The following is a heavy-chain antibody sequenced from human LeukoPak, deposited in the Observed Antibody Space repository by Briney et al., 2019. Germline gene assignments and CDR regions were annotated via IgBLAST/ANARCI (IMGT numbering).Heavy chain of an antibody. D-gene: IGHD3-22*01. CDR1: GGSISSSSYY. Sequence: SETLSLTCTVSGGSISSSSYYWGWIRQPPGKGLEWIGIIYYSGSTYYNPSLKSRVTISVDTSKNQFSLKLSSVTAADTAVYYCARLSYDSSGYKYYFDYWGQGTLVTVSS. V-gene: IGHV4-39*01. CDR2: IYYSGST. J-gene: IGHJ4*02. CDR3: ARLSYDSSGYKYYFDY.